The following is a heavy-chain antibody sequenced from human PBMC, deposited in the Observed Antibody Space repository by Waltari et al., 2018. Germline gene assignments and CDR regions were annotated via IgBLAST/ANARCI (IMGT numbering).Heavy chain of an antibody. Sequence: QLQVQESGPGLVKPSETLSRTRTVDGGASTTNNYYWGWIRQPPGKGLEWIGSIYYNGNTYYNPSLKSRVTISADTSKNQFSLNLNSVTAADTAVYYCASLLTGDWGQGVLVTVSS. V-gene: IGHV4-39*01. J-gene: IGHJ4*02. D-gene: IGHD3-9*01. CDR3: ASLLTGD. CDR1: GGASTTNNYY. CDR2: IYYNGNT.